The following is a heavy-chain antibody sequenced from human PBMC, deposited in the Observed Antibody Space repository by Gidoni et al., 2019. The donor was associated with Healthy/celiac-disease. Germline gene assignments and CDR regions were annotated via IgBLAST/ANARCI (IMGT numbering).Heavy chain of an antibody. D-gene: IGHD3-10*01. Sequence: QVQLQQWGAGLLKPSETLSLTCAVYAGSFSGYYWSWIRQPPGKGLEWIGEINHSGSTNYNPSIKSRVTISVDTSKNQFSLKLSSVTAADTAVYYCARGPRLYYYGSGSSGYNWFNPWGQGTLVTVSS. V-gene: IGHV4-34*01. CDR1: AGSFSGYY. CDR2: INHSGST. J-gene: IGHJ5*02. CDR3: ARGPRLYYYGSGSSGYNWFNP.